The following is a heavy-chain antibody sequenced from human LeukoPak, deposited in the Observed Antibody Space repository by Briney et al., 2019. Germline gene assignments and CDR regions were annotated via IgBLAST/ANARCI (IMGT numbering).Heavy chain of an antibody. V-gene: IGHV3-7*01. J-gene: IGHJ4*02. CDR2: IKQDGSDK. D-gene: IGHD3-16*01. CDR3: ARFRDDYVWGSYTPPKDFDY. Sequence: PGGSLRLSCAASGFTFSTSWMSWVRQAPGRGLEWVANIKQDGSDKYYVDPVKGRFTISRDNAKNSIYLQMNYLRAEDTAVYYCARFRDDYVWGSYTPPKDFDYWGQGSLVTVSS. CDR1: GFTFSTSW.